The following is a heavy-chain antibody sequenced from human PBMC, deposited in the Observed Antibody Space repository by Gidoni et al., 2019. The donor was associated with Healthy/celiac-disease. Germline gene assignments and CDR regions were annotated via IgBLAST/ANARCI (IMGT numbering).Heavy chain of an antibody. J-gene: IGHJ3*01. V-gene: IGHV4-34*01. CDR2: INHSGST. Sequence: QVQLQQWGAGLLKPSETLSLICAAYGGSLSGYYWSWIRQPPGKGVEWIGEINHSGSTNYNASLKSRVTKSVDTSKNQFSLKLSSVTAADTAVYYCARACSSSSCYRAFDVWGQGTMVTVSS. CDR3: ARACSSSSCYRAFDV. CDR1: GGSLSGYY. D-gene: IGHD2-2*01.